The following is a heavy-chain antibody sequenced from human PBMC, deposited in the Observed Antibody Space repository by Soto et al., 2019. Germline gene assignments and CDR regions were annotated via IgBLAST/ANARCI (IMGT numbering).Heavy chain of an antibody. J-gene: IGHJ6*02. D-gene: IGHD4-17*01. CDR3: AAVDYAPYYYYYYGMDV. V-gene: IGHV2-26*01. CDR1: GFSLSNARMG. CDR2: IFSNDEK. Sequence: QVTLKESGPVLVKPTETLTLTCTVSGFSLSNARMGVSWIRQPPGKALEWPAHIFSNDEKSYSTPLKSRLTISNDTSKSQVVLTMTNMDPVDTATYYCAAVDYAPYYYYYYGMDVWGQGATVTVSS.